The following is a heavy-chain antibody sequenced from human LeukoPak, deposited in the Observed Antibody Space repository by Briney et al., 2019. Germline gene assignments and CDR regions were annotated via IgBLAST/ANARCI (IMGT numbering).Heavy chain of an antibody. J-gene: IGHJ4*02. CDR1: GFTFRTYW. CDR2: INTEGSST. CDR3: ARDFDRYYFDY. D-gene: IGHD3-9*01. Sequence: GGSLRLSCEASGFTFRTYWMHWVRHAPGKGLMWVSRINTEGSSTSYADSVKGRFTISRDNAKNTLYLQMNSLRAEDTAMYYCARDFDRYYFDYWGQGTLVTVSS. V-gene: IGHV3-74*01.